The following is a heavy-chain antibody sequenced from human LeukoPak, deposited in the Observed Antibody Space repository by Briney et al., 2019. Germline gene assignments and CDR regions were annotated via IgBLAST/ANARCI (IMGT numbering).Heavy chain of an antibody. CDR3: ARDLIYDNSDYSVNYFDY. V-gene: IGHV1-46*01. Sequence: GAPVKVSCKASGYTFTGCYMHWVRQAPGQGLEWMGIINPSGDSTTYAQKFQGRVTMTRDISTSTVYMELSSLRSEDTAVYYCARDLIYDNSDYSVNYFDYWGQGTLVTVSS. D-gene: IGHD3-22*01. J-gene: IGHJ4*02. CDR1: GYTFTGCY. CDR2: INPSGDST.